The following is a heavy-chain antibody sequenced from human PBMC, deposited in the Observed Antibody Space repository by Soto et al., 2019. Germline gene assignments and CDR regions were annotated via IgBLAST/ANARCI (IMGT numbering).Heavy chain of an antibody. CDR2: IHPGTGYT. J-gene: IGHJ4*02. D-gene: IGHD2-8*01. CDR3: TRDLNGGNPFDY. V-gene: IGHV1-3*01. CDR1: GYSLPDYS. Sequence: QVQFVQSEAEVKKPGASVRLSCKPSGYSLPDYSIQWVRQAAGQGLQWLGWIHPGTGYTESSQRFQGRLTLTMDNSATTFYMDLTKLTSEDTAVYFCTRDLNGGNPFDYWGQGTLVTVSS.